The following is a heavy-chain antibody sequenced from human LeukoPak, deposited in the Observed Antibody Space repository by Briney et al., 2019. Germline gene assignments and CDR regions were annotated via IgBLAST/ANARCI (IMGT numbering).Heavy chain of an antibody. Sequence: PSETLSLTCTVSGGSISSYYWSWIRQPPGKRLEWIGYIYYSGSTSYNPSLKSRVTISVDTSKNQFSLKLSSVTAADTAVYYCARGGTTVTPGLLWFDPWGQGTLVTVSS. D-gene: IGHD4-17*01. V-gene: IGHV4-59*01. CDR2: IYYSGST. CDR1: GGSISSYY. J-gene: IGHJ5*02. CDR3: ARGGTTVTPGLLWFDP.